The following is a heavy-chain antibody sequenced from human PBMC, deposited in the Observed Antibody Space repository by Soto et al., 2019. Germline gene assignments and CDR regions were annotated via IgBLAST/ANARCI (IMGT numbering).Heavy chain of an antibody. Sequence: PXGSVILCCAAAGLNLRNYAIHLVRQARGKGMEWVAVIAYDGSNKYYADSVKGRFTISRDNSKNTLDLQMSSLRAEDTAAYYCARPYSESNSGSGFDIWGQGTVVTVSS. CDR3: ARPYSESNSGSGFDI. CDR1: GLNLRNYA. D-gene: IGHD1-26*01. J-gene: IGHJ3*02. CDR2: IAYDGSNK. V-gene: IGHV3-30-3*01.